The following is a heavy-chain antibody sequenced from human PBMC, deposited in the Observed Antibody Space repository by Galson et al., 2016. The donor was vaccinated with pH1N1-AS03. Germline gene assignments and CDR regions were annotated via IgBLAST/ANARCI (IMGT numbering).Heavy chain of an antibody. D-gene: IGHD5-18*01. V-gene: IGHV3-23*01. CDR3: ARDPVFTDMLNFDT. J-gene: IGHJ4*02. Sequence: SLRLSCAASGFTFPSYAMSWVRQAPGEGLEWVSAINGGGGDTYYADAVKGRFTISRDNDKNSLHLQVYSLRAEDSGVYFCARDPVFTDMLNFDTWGRGTLVTVAS. CDR1: GFTFPSYA. CDR2: INGGGGDT.